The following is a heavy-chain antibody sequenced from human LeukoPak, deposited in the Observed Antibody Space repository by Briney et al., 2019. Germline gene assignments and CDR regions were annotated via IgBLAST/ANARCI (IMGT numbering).Heavy chain of an antibody. J-gene: IGHJ1*01. D-gene: IGHD4-17*01. CDR3: AKDHYDYGDFFQH. CDR1: GFTFSSYG. V-gene: IGHV3-30*02. CDR2: IRYDGSNK. Sequence: GGSLRLSCAASGFTFSSYGMHWVRQAPGKGLEWVAFIRYDGSNKDYADSVKGRFTISRDNSKNTLYLQMNSLRAEDTAVYYCAKDHYDYGDFFQHWGQGTLVTVSS.